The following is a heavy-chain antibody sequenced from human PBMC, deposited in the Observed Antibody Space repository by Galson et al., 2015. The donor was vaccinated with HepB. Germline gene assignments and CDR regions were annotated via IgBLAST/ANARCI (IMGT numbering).Heavy chain of an antibody. CDR3: ARDWSEYYYDNAGYRYYFDS. CDR2: INPSGGST. J-gene: IGHJ4*02. V-gene: IGHV1-46*01. CDR1: GYTFTRYY. D-gene: IGHD3-22*01. Sequence: QSGAEVKKPGESLKISCKASGYTFTRYYMHWVRQAPGQGLEWMGIINPSGGSTSYAQNFQGRVTMTRDTSTSTVYMELSSLRSEDTAVYYCARDWSEYYYDNAGYRYYFDSWGQGTLVTV.